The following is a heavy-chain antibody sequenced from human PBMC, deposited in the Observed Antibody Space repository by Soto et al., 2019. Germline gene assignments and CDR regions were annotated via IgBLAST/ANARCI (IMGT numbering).Heavy chain of an antibody. CDR2: ISSSSSYI. CDR1: GFTFSSYS. Sequence: GGSLRLSCAASGFTFSSYSMNWVRQAPGKGLEWVSSISSSSSYIYYADSVKGRFTISRDNAKNSLYLQMNSLRAEDTAVYYCARGTTYYYDSSGYFDYWGQGTLVTVSS. CDR3: ARGTTYYYDSSGYFDY. V-gene: IGHV3-21*01. D-gene: IGHD3-22*01. J-gene: IGHJ4*02.